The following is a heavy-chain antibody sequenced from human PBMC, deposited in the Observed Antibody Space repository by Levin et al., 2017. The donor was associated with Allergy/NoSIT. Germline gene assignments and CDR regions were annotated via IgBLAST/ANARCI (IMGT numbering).Heavy chain of an antibody. CDR1: GGSISSYY. D-gene: IGHD3-10*01. V-gene: IGHV4-4*07. CDR2: IYTSGST. Sequence: SQTLSLTCTVSGGSISSYYWSWIRQPAGKGLEWIGRIYTSGSTNYNPSLKSRVTMSVDTSKNQFSLKLSSVTAADTAVYYCARAVTMVRGVIITYAFDIWGQGTMVTVSS. J-gene: IGHJ3*02. CDR3: ARAVTMVRGVIITYAFDI.